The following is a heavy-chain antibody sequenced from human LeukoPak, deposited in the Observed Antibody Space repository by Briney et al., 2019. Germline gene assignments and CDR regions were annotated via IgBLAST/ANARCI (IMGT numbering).Heavy chain of an antibody. D-gene: IGHD5-18*01. Sequence: GGSLRLSCAASGFTFSSYEMNWVRQAPGKGLEWVSYISSSGSTIYYADSVKGRFTISRDNSKNTLYLQMNSLRAEDTAVYYCARGGYSYGNWFDPWGQGTLVTVSS. CDR2: ISSSGSTI. CDR1: GFTFSSYE. J-gene: IGHJ5*02. V-gene: IGHV3-48*03. CDR3: ARGGYSYGNWFDP.